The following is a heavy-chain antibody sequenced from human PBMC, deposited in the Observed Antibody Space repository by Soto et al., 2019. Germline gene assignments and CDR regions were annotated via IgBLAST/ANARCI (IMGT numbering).Heavy chain of an antibody. D-gene: IGHD4-17*01. CDR1: GFTFSSYG. Sequence: PGGSLRLSCAASGFTFSSYGMHWVRQAPGKGLEWVAVISYDGSNKYYADSVKGRFTISRDNSKNTLYLQMNSLRAEDTAVYYCANGIIHDYGDYDDAFDIWGQGTMVTVS. J-gene: IGHJ3*02. V-gene: IGHV3-30*18. CDR3: ANGIIHDYGDYDDAFDI. CDR2: ISYDGSNK.